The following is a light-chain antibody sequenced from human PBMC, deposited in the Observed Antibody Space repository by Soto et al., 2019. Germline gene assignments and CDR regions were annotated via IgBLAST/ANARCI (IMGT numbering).Light chain of an antibody. J-gene: IGKJ1*01. V-gene: IGKV3-20*01. CDR1: QSVSSNS. CDR3: QHYGTSPWT. CDR2: RAS. Sequence: ETVLTQSPGTLSLSPGERATLSCRASQSVSSNSLAWFQQKPGQAPRLLIFRASSRAAGIQDRFRVSGSGTGVTLTISRLEPEDIAVYYCQHYGTSPWTFGQGTKVEIK.